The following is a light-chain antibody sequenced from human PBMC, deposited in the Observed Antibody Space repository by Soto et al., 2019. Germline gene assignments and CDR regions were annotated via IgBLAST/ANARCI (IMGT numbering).Light chain of an antibody. CDR3: AAWDASMSGWV. Sequence: QSVLTQPPSASGTPGQRVTISCSGSSSNIGSNFVYWYQQFPGTAPKLLIYRNNQRPSGVPDRFSGSKSGTSAALSISGLPSVDEAAYYCAAWDASMSGWVFGGGTKLTVL. CDR2: RNN. J-gene: IGLJ2*01. CDR1: SSNIGSNF. V-gene: IGLV1-47*01.